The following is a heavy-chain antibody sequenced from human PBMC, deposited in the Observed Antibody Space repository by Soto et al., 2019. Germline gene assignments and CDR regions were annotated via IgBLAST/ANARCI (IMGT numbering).Heavy chain of an antibody. V-gene: IGHV1-3*01. CDR3: ARGFKTNQPDY. J-gene: IGHJ4*02. CDR1: GSTFTSYA. CDR2: INAGNGNT. Sequence: QVQLVQSGAEVKKPGASVKVSCKASGSTFTSYAMHWVRQAPGQRLEWMGWINAGNGNTKYSQKFQGRVTITRDTAASTAYMELSSLRSEDTAVYYCARGFKTNQPDYWGQGTLVTVSS.